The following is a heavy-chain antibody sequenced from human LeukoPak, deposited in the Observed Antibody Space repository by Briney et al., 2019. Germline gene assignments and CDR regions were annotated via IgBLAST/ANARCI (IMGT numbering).Heavy chain of an antibody. V-gene: IGHV4-34*01. CDR3: ASRRGSA. J-gene: IGHJ5*02. Sequence: SETLSLTCAVYGGSFSGYYWSWIRQPPGKGLEWIGEINHTGSTNYNPSLKSRVTISVDTSKNQFSLKLSSVTAADTAVYYCASRRGSAWGQGTLLTVSS. CDR1: GGSFSGYY. D-gene: IGHD3-16*01. CDR2: INHTGST.